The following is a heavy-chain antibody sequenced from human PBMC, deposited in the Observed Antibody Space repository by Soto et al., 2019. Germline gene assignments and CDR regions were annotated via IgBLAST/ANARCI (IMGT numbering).Heavy chain of an antibody. CDR1: GCTFSSYA. CDR3: ARVEAYCGGDCYRGMEV. V-gene: IGHV1-69*13. D-gene: IGHD2-21*02. CDR2: IIPIFGTA. J-gene: IGHJ6*01. Sequence: SVKVSCKASGCTFSSYAISWAGQAPGQGREWMGGIIPIFGTANYAQKFQGRVTITADESTSTAYMEMSSLRYEDTAVYYCARVEAYCGGDCYRGMEVWGQGTTVIDSS.